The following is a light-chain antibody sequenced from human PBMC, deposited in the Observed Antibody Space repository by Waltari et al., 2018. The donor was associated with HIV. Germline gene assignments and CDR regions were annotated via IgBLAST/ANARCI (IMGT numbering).Light chain of an antibody. CDR2: EVS. CDR3: HQFGSSVSYT. V-gene: IGKV2D-29*01. J-gene: IGKJ2*01. CDR1: QSILHSDGKTY. Sequence: IVMTQSPLSLSVTPGQPASISCKSSQSILHSDGKTYLYWYFQKPGHPPKIMIYEVSKRFAGVPDRFSGSGSGTDFTLTISRLEPDDFATYYCHQFGSSVSYTFGQGTKLEIK.